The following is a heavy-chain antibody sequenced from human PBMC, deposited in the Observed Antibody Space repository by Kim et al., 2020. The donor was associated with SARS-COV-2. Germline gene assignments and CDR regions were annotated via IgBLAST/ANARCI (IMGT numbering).Heavy chain of an antibody. Sequence: GGSLRLSCAASGFTFSSYAMSWVRQAPGKGLEWVSAISGSGGSTYYADSVKGRFTISRDNSKNTLYLQMNSLRAEDTAVYYCAKTLRPSIAARTEDDAFDIWGQGTMVTVSS. V-gene: IGHV3-23*01. CDR2: ISGSGGST. CDR3: AKTLRPSIAARTEDDAFDI. J-gene: IGHJ3*02. D-gene: IGHD6-6*01. CDR1: GFTFSSYA.